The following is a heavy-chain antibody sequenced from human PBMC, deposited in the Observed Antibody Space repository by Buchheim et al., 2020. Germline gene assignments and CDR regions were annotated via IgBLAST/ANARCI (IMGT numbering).Heavy chain of an antibody. CDR2: INPNSGGT. V-gene: IGHV1-2*04. Sequence: QVQLVQSGAEVKKPGASVKVSCKASGYTFTGYYMHWVRQAPGQGLEWMGWINPNSGGTNYAQTFQGWVTMTRDTSISTAYLELSRLRADDTGVYYCARERVVPHYYYYYGMDVWGQGTT. CDR1: GYTFTGYY. CDR3: ARERVVPHYYYYYGMDV. D-gene: IGHD2-15*01. J-gene: IGHJ6*02.